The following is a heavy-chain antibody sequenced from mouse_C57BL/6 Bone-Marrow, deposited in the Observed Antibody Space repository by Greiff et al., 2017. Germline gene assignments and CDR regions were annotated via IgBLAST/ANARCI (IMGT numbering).Heavy chain of an antibody. CDR1: GYTFTGYW. Sequence: VKLQESGAELMKPGASVKLSCKATGYTFTGYWIEWVKQRPGHGLEWIGEILPGSGSTNYNEKFKGKATFTADTSSNTAYMQLSCLTTEDSAIYYCARSANYNGSSLVVDYWGQGTTLTVSS. D-gene: IGHD1-1*01. CDR3: ARSANYNGSSLVVDY. CDR2: ILPGSGST. V-gene: IGHV1-9*01. J-gene: IGHJ2*01.